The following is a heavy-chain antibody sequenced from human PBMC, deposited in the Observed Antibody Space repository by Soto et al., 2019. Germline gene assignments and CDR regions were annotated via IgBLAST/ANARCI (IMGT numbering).Heavy chain of an antibody. D-gene: IGHD3-3*01. Sequence: EVQLVESGGGLVEPGGSLRLSCAASGFTFSNAWMSWVRQAPGKGLEWVGRIKSKTDGGTIEYSATVKDRFTSSRDDSKNTLYLQMNSLKSEDTAVYYCTTSAYSGFWSGYPECFQTWGQGTLVTVSS. CDR1: GFTFSNAW. V-gene: IGHV3-15*01. CDR2: IKSKTDGGTI. CDR3: TTSAYSGFWSGYPECFQT. J-gene: IGHJ1*01.